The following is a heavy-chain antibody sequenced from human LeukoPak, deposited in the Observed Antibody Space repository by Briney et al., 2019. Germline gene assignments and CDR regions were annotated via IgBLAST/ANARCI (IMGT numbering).Heavy chain of an antibody. CDR2: IIPIFGTA. CDR3: ARAEYYYDSSGYYYVG. Sequence: SVKVSCKASGGAFSSYAISWVRQAPGQGLEWMGGIIPIFGTANYAQKFQGRVTITADESMSTAYMELSSLRSEDTAVYYCARAEYYYDSSGYYYVGWGQGTLVTVSS. V-gene: IGHV1-69*13. CDR1: GGAFSSYA. D-gene: IGHD3-22*01. J-gene: IGHJ4*02.